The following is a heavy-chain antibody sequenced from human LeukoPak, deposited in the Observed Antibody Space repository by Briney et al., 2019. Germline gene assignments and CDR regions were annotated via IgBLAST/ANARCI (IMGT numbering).Heavy chain of an antibody. CDR2: INPNSGGT. V-gene: IGHV1-2*02. Sequence: ASVKVSCKASGYTFTGYYMHWVRQAPGQGLEWMGWINPNSGGTNYAQKFQGRVTMTRDTSISTAYMELSRLRSDDTAVYYCARDSHRSTIFGVIIPLGFDYWGQGTLVTVSS. CDR1: GYTFTGYY. D-gene: IGHD3-3*01. J-gene: IGHJ4*02. CDR3: ARDSHRSTIFGVIIPLGFDY.